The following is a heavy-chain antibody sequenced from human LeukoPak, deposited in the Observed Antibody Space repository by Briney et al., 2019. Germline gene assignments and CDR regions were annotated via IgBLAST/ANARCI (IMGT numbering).Heavy chain of an antibody. CDR3: AKGGMSMIRGGAFDY. V-gene: IGHV3-23*01. Sequence: GGSLRLSCRVSGITFGNYDMSWVRQAPGKGLEWVSGVSGSGDSKYYVDSVEGRFTIYGDNSKNTLFLQMDILGAEDTAVYYCAKGGMSMIRGGAFDYWGQGSRVTVPS. D-gene: IGHD3-10*01. CDR1: GITFGNYD. J-gene: IGHJ4*02. CDR2: VSGSGDSK.